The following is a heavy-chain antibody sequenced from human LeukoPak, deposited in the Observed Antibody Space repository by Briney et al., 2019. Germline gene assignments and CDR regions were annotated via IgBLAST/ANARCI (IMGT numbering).Heavy chain of an antibody. J-gene: IGHJ5*02. CDR2: IYYSGST. CDR1: GYSISSGYY. Sequence: ASETLSLTCTVSGYSISSGYYWGWIRQPPGKGLEWIGSIYYSGSTYYNPSLKSRVTISVDTSKNQFSLKLSSVTAADTAVYYCARDRLTKGYCSGGSCYGFDPWGQGTLVTVSS. D-gene: IGHD2-15*01. V-gene: IGHV4-38-2*02. CDR3: ARDRLTKGYCSGGSCYGFDP.